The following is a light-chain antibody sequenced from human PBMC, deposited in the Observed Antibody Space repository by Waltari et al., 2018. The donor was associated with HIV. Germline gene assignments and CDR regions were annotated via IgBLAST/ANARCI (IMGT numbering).Light chain of an antibody. CDR2: GNS. CDR1: SSNIGAGYD. J-gene: IGLJ2*01. Sequence: QSVLTQPPSVSGAPGQRVTISCTGSSSNIGAGYDVHWYQQLPGTAPKLLIYGNSNRPSGVPDRFSGSKAGTSASLAITGFQAGDEADYYCQSYDNGLSGFVVFGGGTKLTVL. V-gene: IGLV1-40*01. CDR3: QSYDNGLSGFVV.